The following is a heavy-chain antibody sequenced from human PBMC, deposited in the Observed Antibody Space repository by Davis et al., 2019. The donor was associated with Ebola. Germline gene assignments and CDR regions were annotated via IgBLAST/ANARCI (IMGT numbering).Heavy chain of an antibody. CDR2: ISAYNGNT. J-gene: IGHJ6*02. CDR1: GYTFTSYG. CDR3: AIGGSGGYYYYGMDV. D-gene: IGHD1-26*01. Sequence: AASVKVSCKASGYTFTSYGISWVRQAPGQGLEWMGWISAYNGNTNYAQTLQGRVTMTTDTSTSTAYMELRSLRSDDTAVYYCAIGGSGGYYYYGMDVWGQGTTVTVSS. V-gene: IGHV1-18*04.